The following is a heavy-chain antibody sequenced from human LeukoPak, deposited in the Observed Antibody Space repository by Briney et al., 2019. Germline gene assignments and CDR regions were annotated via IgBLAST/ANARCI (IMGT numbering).Heavy chain of an antibody. CDR1: GFTFSSYS. J-gene: IGHJ4*02. CDR3: ARERNYYDTPPEY. V-gene: IGHV3-48*04. D-gene: IGHD3-22*01. CDR2: ISSSSSTI. Sequence: PGGSLRLSCAASGFTFSSYSMNWVRQAPGKGLEWVSYISSSSSTIYYADSVKGRFTISRDNAKNSLYLQMNSLRAEDTAVYYCARERNYYDTPPEYWGQGTLVTASS.